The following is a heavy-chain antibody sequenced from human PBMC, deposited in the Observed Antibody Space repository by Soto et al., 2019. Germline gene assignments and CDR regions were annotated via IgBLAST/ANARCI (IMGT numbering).Heavy chain of an antibody. J-gene: IGHJ4*02. CDR2: IYYTGAT. V-gene: IGHV4-4*02. CDR1: TGSISSGNW. Sequence: QVQLRESGPGLVEASGTLSLTCEVSTGSISSGNWWSWVRQPPGKGLEWIGEIYYTGATNYNPSLKSRITMTIDKSKDHFSLSLRSATAADTAVYYCARVFSFGSGWMYYFDFWGQGTLVSVSS. CDR3: ARVFSFGSGWMYYFDF. D-gene: IGHD6-25*01.